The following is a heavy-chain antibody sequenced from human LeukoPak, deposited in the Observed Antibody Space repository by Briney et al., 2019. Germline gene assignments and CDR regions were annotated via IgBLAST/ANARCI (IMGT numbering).Heavy chain of an antibody. CDR3: ASLYGDYVY. Sequence: PSETLSLTCAVYGGSFSGYYWSWIRQPPGKGLEWIGYIYYSGSTNYNPSLKSRVTISVDTSKNQFSLKLSSVTAADTAVYYCASLYGDYVYWGQGTLVTVSS. J-gene: IGHJ4*02. CDR2: IYYSGST. V-gene: IGHV4-59*01. D-gene: IGHD4-17*01. CDR1: GGSFSGYY.